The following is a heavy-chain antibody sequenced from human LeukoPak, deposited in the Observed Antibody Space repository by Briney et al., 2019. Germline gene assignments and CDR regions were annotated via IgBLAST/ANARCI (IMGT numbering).Heavy chain of an antibody. J-gene: IGHJ4*02. D-gene: IGHD3-10*01. CDR2: IYYSGST. V-gene: IGHV4-59*01. CDR3: ARVKEDGSGSYYEGKYYFDY. Sequence: SETLSLTCTVSGGSISSYYWSWIRQPPGKGLEWIGYIYYSGSTNYNPSLKSRVTISVDTSKNQFSLKLSSVTAADTAVYYCARVKEDGSGSYYEGKYYFDYWGQGTLVTVSS. CDR1: GGSISSYY.